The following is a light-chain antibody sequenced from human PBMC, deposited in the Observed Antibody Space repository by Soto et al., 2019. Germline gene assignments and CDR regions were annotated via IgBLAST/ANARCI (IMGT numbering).Light chain of an antibody. CDR3: TSYTSDDVRYV. CDR1: NSDVGIYDF. V-gene: IGLV2-14*01. Sequence: QSVLTQPASVSGTPGQSITISCTGSNSDVGIYDFVSWYQHHPGRAPKLIVSEVSHRPSGVSNRFSGSKSGNTASPTISGLQSEDDVDYSSTSYTSDDVRYVFGTGTKVT. J-gene: IGLJ1*01. CDR2: EVS.